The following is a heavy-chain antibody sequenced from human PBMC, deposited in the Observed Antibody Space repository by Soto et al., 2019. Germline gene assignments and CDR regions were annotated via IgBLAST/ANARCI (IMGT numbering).Heavy chain of an antibody. J-gene: IGHJ2*01. CDR3: AKRTTGWYFDL. CDR1: GFTLSSCT. D-gene: IGHD1-1*01. V-gene: IGHV3-21*01. Sequence: GACLGICCAVSGFTLSSCTMNWVRQAPGKGLEWVSSISPSTSHIYYADSVKGRFTISRDNAKNSLFLQMNSLRAEDTAVYYCAKRTTGWYFDLW. CDR2: ISPSTSHI.